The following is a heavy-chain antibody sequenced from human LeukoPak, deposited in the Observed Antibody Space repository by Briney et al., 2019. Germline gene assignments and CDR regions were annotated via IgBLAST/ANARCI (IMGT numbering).Heavy chain of an antibody. D-gene: IGHD2-8*01. CDR2: INPNSGGT. CDR3: ARDQRGQYCTNGVCHGYFDL. CDR1: GYTFTGYY. J-gene: IGHJ2*01. V-gene: IGHV1-2*02. Sequence: GASVKVSCKASGYTFTGYYMHWVRQAPGQGLEWMGWINPNSGGTNYAQKFQGRVTMTRDTSISTAYMELSRLRSDDTAVYYCARDQRGQYCTNGVCHGYFDLWGRGTLVTVSS.